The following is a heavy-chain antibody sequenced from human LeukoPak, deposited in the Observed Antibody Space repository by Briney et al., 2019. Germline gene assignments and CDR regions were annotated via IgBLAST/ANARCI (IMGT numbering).Heavy chain of an antibody. J-gene: IGHJ4*02. CDR3: AKVADYYDSSGRFTYYFDY. D-gene: IGHD3-22*01. Sequence: GGSLRLSCAASGFNFSSFGMHWVRQAPGKGLEWVVVLSYDGTFKYYADSVKGRFTISRDNPRDTLYLQMNSLRAEDTAVYYCAKVADYYDSSGRFTYYFDYWGQGTLVTVSS. CDR2: LSYDGTFK. V-gene: IGHV3-30*18. CDR1: GFNFSSFG.